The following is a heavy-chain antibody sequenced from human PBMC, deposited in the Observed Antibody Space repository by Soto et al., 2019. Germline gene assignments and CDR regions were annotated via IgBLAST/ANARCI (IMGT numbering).Heavy chain of an antibody. CDR1: GFTVSSNY. J-gene: IGHJ4*02. D-gene: IGHD4-4*01. V-gene: IGHV3-53*01. Sequence: GSLRLSCAASGFTVSSNYMSWVRQAPGKGLEWVSVIYRGGFTYYADSVKGRFTISRDNSENTLYLQMNSLRAEDTAVYYCARWGGSATVPYCDYWGQGALVTVS. CDR3: ARWGGSATVPYCDY. CDR2: IYRGGFT.